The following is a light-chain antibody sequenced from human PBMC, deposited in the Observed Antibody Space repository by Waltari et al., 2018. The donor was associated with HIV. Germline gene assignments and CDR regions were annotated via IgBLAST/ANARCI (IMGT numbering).Light chain of an antibody. CDR2: DVT. Sequence: QPALTQPASVSGSPGQSITISCIGSSSDVGAYDYVSWYQHHPGKAPTLLIYDVTHRPSGISARFSGSKSGNTASLTISGLQADDEADYYCGSYTTTSTLGVFGGGTKLTVL. J-gene: IGLJ2*01. V-gene: IGLV2-14*03. CDR1: SSDVGAYDY. CDR3: GSYTTTSTLGV.